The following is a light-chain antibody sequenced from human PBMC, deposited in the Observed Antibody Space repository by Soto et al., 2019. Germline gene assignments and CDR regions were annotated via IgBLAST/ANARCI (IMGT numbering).Light chain of an antibody. CDR2: DAS. Sequence: EIVLTQSPATLSLSPGERATLSCRASQSVSSSLVWYQQKRGQAPRLLIYDASKRDTGIPARFSGSGSGTDFTRTISSLEPEDCADYYCQQRKNWPEFTFGPGTKVDIK. J-gene: IGKJ3*01. V-gene: IGKV3-11*01. CDR3: QQRKNWPEFT. CDR1: QSVSSS.